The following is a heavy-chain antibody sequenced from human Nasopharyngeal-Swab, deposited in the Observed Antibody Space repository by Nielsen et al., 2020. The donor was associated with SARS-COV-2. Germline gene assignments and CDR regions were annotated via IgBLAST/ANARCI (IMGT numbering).Heavy chain of an antibody. CDR1: GGSISSYY. J-gene: IGHJ5*02. D-gene: IGHD3-22*01. Sequence: LRLSCTVSGGSISSYYWSWIRQPPGKGLEWIGYIYYSGSTNYNPSLKSRVTISVDTSKNQFSLKLSSVTAADTAVYYCARDSADYYDSSIFSNWFDPWGQGTLVTVSS. CDR3: ARDSADYYDSSIFSNWFDP. CDR2: IYYSGST. V-gene: IGHV4-59*01.